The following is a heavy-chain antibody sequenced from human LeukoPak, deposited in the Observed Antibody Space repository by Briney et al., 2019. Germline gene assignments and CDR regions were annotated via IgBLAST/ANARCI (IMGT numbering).Heavy chain of an antibody. CDR3: ARTGFAGYSSGWYRRGEQYFQH. Sequence: PSETLSLTCAVYGGSFSGYYWGWIRQPPGKGLEWIGEINHSGSANYNPSLKSRVTISVDTSKNQFSLKLSSVTAADTAVYYCARTGFAGYSSGWYRRGEQYFQHWGQGTLVTVSS. D-gene: IGHD6-19*01. CDR2: INHSGSA. CDR1: GGSFSGYY. V-gene: IGHV4-34*01. J-gene: IGHJ1*01.